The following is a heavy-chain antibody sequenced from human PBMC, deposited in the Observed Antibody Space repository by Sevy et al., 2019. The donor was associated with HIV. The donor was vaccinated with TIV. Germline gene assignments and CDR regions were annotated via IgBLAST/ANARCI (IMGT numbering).Heavy chain of an antibody. V-gene: IGHV1-18*01. CDR2: ISDYNGYT. CDR3: SREGYYFRSGTYRPPNYYGMDV. J-gene: IGHJ6*02. Sequence: ASVKVSCKASGYTFSSYGISWVRQAPGQGLEWMGWISDYNGYTNYAHKFQGRVTMSTETSTRTAYMGLRSLKSDDTAVYFQSREGYYFRSGTYRPPNYYGMDVWGQGTAVTVSS. CDR1: GYTFSSYG. D-gene: IGHD3-10*01.